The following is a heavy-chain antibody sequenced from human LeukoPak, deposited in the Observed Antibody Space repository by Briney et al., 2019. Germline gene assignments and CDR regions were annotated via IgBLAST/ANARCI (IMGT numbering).Heavy chain of an antibody. CDR2: IIPIFRTA. V-gene: IGHV1-69*06. Sequence: ASVKVSCKASGGTFSSHVFSWVRQAPGQGLEWMGGIIPIFRTANYAQKFQGRLTITADKSTSTAYMELSGLRSDDTAVYYCARETLRRAYPYDYVWGSYRSPLGWFDPWGQGTLVTVSS. J-gene: IGHJ5*02. CDR1: GGTFSSHV. D-gene: IGHD3-16*02. CDR3: ARETLRRAYPYDYVWGSYRSPLGWFDP.